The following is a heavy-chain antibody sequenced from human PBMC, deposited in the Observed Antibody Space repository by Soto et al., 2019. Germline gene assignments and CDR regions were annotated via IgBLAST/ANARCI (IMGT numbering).Heavy chain of an antibody. D-gene: IGHD1-1*01. Sequence: SVKVSCKASGGTFSSYAISWVRQAPGQGLEWMGGIIPIFVTANYAQKFQGRVTITADESTSTADMELSSLRSEDTAVYYCARARAPTGSTPYFDYWGQGTLVTVSS. CDR3: ARARAPTGSTPYFDY. J-gene: IGHJ4*02. CDR1: GGTFSSYA. V-gene: IGHV1-69*13. CDR2: IIPIFVTA.